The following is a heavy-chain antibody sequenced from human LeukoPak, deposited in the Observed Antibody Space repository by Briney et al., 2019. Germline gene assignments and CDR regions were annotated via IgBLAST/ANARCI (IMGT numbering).Heavy chain of an antibody. V-gene: IGHV3-30*04. J-gene: IGHJ4*02. Sequence: GGSLRLSCAASGFTFSSYAMHWVRQAPGKGLEWVAIISYDGGNKYYADSVKGRFTISRDNSNNTLSLQLNSLRGEDTAVYYCARANPKAFAVVPAAVDCWGQGTLVTVSS. CDR2: ISYDGGNK. CDR1: GFTFSSYA. D-gene: IGHD2-2*01. CDR3: ARANPKAFAVVPAAVDC.